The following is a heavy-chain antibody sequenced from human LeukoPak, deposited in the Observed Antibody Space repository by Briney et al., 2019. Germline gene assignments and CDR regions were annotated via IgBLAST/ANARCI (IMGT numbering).Heavy chain of an antibody. D-gene: IGHD3-3*02. Sequence: PGGSLRLSCAASGFTFSSYWMSWAPQPPGRGLEWVANIKQDGSEKYYVDSVKGRFTISRDNAKNSLYLQMNSLRAEDTAVYYCARIYYYYGMDVWGQGTTVTVSS. J-gene: IGHJ6*02. V-gene: IGHV3-7*01. CDR3: ARIYYYYGMDV. CDR1: GFTFSSYW. CDR2: IKQDGSEK.